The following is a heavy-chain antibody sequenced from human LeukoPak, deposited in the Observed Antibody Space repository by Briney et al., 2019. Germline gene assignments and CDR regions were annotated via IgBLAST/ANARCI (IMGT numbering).Heavy chain of an antibody. CDR2: IYYSGST. V-gene: IGHV4-39*07. CDR1: GGSISSSSYY. Sequence: SETLSLTCTVSGGSISSSSYYWGWIRQPPGKGLEWIGSIYYSGSTYYNPSLKSRVTISVDTSKDQFSLKLSSVTAADTAVYYCARGPYSSGWHIDYWGQGTLVTVSS. CDR3: ARGPYSSGWHIDY. J-gene: IGHJ4*02. D-gene: IGHD6-19*01.